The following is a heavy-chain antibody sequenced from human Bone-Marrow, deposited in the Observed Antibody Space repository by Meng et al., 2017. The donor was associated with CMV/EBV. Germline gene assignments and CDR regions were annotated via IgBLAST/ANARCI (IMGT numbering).Heavy chain of an antibody. Sequence: GESLKISCAASGFTFSSYAMHWVRQAPGKGLEWVAVISYDGSNKYYADSVKGRFTISRDNSKNTLYLQMNSLRAEDTAVYYCARGGLRFLLGHFDYWGQGTLVPSPQ. CDR1: GFTFSSYA. D-gene: IGHD2-21*02. J-gene: IGHJ4*02. CDR2: ISYDGSNK. CDR3: ARGGLRFLLGHFDY. V-gene: IGHV3-30-3*01.